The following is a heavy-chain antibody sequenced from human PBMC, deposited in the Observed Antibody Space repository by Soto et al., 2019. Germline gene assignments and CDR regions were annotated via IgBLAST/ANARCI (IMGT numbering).Heavy chain of an antibody. CDR1: GFTFSSYW. D-gene: IGHD5-18*01. CDR2: IRQDGSEK. CDR3: ARLGGYSHGWGDDAFDI. J-gene: IGHJ3*02. Sequence: EVQLVESGGGLVQPGGSLRLSCAASGFTFSSYWMSWVRQAPGKGLEWVANIRQDGSEKYYVDSVKGRFTIPRDNAKNPLHQQMNSLRAEDAAVNYCARLGGYSHGWGDDAFDIGGQGTMVTVSS. V-gene: IGHV3-7*05.